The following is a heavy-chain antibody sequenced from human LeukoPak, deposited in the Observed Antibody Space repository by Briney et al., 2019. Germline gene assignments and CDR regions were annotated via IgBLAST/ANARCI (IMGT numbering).Heavy chain of an antibody. V-gene: IGHV3-9*01. J-gene: IGHJ4*02. CDR2: ISWNSGSI. D-gene: IGHD6-13*01. CDR3: AKEVAAGGTYY. CDR1: GFTFDDYA. Sequence: PGGSLRLSCAASGFTFDDYAMHWVRQAPGKGLEWVSGISWNSGSIGYADSVEGRFTISRDNAKNSLYLQMNSLRAEDTALYYCAKEVAAGGTYYWGQGTLVTVSS.